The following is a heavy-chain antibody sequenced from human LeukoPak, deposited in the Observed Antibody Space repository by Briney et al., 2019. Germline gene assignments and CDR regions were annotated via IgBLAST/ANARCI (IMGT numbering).Heavy chain of an antibody. Sequence: PSETLSLTCAVYGGSFSGYYWSWIRQPPGKGPEWIGEINHSGSTNYNPSLKSRVTISVDTSKNQFSLKLSSVTAADTAVYYCARIGYGDYQYYFDYWGQGTLVTVSS. CDR3: ARIGYGDYQYYFDY. J-gene: IGHJ4*02. V-gene: IGHV4-34*01. CDR2: INHSGST. D-gene: IGHD4-17*01. CDR1: GGSFSGYY.